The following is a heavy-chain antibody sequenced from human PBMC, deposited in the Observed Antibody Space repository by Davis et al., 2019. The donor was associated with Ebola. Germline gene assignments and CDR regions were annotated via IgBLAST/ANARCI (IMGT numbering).Heavy chain of an antibody. J-gene: IGHJ4*02. CDR1: GYSISSGYY. CDR2: IYHSGST. V-gene: IGHV4-38-2*02. Sequence: SETLSLTCTVSGYSISSGYYWGWIRQPPGKGLEWIGSIYHSGSTYYNPSLKSRVTISVDTSKNQFSLKLSSVTAADTAVYYCARVLGHYYDSSGYYSTYYFDYWGQGTLVTVSS. CDR3: ARVLGHYYDSSGYYSTYYFDY. D-gene: IGHD3-22*01.